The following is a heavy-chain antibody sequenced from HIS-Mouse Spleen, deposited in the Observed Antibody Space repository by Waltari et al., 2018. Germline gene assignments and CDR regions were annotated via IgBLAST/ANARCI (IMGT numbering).Heavy chain of an antibody. V-gene: IGHV4-59*01. CDR1: GGSSSSYY. Sequence: VQLQESGPGLVKPSEPLSLTCTVSGGSSSSYYSSWTRQPPGKGLEWIGYIYYSGSTNYNPSLKSRVTISVDTSKNQFSLKLSSVTAADTAVYYCARGQTGDYFDYWGQGTLVTVSS. CDR3: ARGQTGDYFDY. J-gene: IGHJ4*02. CDR2: IYYSGST. D-gene: IGHD7-27*01.